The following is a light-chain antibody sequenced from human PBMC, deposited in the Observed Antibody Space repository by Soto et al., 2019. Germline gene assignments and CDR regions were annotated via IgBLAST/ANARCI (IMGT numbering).Light chain of an antibody. CDR2: GAS. V-gene: IGKV1-5*01. Sequence: DIQMTQSPSTLSASVGDRVTITCRASQTISIWLAWYQQRPGKAPQLLVYGASTLQSGVPSRFSGSGSGTDFTLTISSLQPEDFATYYCQQLTNFRFTFGQGTKLDIK. J-gene: IGKJ2*01. CDR3: QQLTNFRFT. CDR1: QTISIW.